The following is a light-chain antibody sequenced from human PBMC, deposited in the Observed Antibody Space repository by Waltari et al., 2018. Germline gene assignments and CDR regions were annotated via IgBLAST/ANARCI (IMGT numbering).Light chain of an antibody. CDR2: AAS. CDR1: QGISSF. J-gene: IGKJ4*01. Sequence: QLTQSPSSLSASVGDRVTITCRASQGISSFLPWYQQKAGKAPKLLIYAASTLQSGVPSRFSGSGSGTDFTLTISSLQPEDFATYYCQQLNSYPPTFGGGTKVEIK. V-gene: IGKV1-9*01. CDR3: QQLNSYPPT.